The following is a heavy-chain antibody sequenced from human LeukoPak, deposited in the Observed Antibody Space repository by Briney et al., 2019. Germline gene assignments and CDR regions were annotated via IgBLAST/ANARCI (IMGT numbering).Heavy chain of an antibody. CDR2: ISSDGCNT. J-gene: IGHJ4*02. V-gene: IGHV3-64*01. CDR1: GFTFSNYV. Sequence: GGSLRLSCAASGFTFSNYVMHWVRQAPGKGLEYVSAISSDGCNTYYANSVKGRFTISRDNSKNTLYLQMGSLRAEDMAVYYCARVRNYDFWSGYDSWGQGTLVTVSS. CDR3: ARVRNYDFWSGYDS. D-gene: IGHD3-3*01.